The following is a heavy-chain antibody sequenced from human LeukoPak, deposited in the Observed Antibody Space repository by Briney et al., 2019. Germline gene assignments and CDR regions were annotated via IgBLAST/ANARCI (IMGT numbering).Heavy chain of an antibody. CDR3: ARAYYDISGYRYYYYMDV. CDR2: INPNSGGT. Sequence: ASVKVSCKASGYTFTGYYMHWVRQAPGQGLEWMGWINPNSGGTNYAQKFQGRVTMTRDTSISTAYMELSRLRSDDTAVYYCARAYYDISGYRYYYYMDVWGKGTTVTVSS. V-gene: IGHV1-2*02. D-gene: IGHD3-22*01. CDR1: GYTFTGYY. J-gene: IGHJ6*03.